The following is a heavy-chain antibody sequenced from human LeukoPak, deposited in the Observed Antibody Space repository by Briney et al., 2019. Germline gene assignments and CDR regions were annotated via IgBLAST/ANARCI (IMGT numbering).Heavy chain of an antibody. CDR2: IYYSGST. CDR3: ARYDILTGYYFDY. CDR1: GGSISSSRYY. D-gene: IGHD3-9*01. Sequence: LAALSLTCTVSGGSISSSRYYWGWIRQPPGKGLEWIGSIYYSGSTYYNPSLKSRVTISADTSKNQFSLKLSSVTAADTAVYYCARYDILTGYYFDYWGQGTLVTVSS. V-gene: IGHV4-39*01. J-gene: IGHJ4*02.